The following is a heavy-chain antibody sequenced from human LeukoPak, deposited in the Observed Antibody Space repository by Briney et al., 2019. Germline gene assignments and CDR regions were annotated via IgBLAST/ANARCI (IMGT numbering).Heavy chain of an antibody. V-gene: IGHV3-48*03. CDR2: ISSSGSTI. CDR1: GFTFSSYE. Sequence: PGGSLRLSCAASGFTFSSYEMNWVRQAPGKGLEWVSYISSSGSTIYHADSVKGRFTISRDNAKNSLYLQMNSLRAEDTAVYYCARDTLHYDILTGYERYYMDVWGKGTTVTVSS. J-gene: IGHJ6*03. D-gene: IGHD3-9*01. CDR3: ARDTLHYDILTGYERYYMDV.